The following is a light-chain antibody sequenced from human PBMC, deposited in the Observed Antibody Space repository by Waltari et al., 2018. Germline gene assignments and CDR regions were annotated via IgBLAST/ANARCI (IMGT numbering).Light chain of an antibody. V-gene: IGLV1-40*01. Sequence: QSVLTQPPSVSGAPGQRVTISRTGSSSNIGAGYDVQRYPQLPGTAPKLLIYGNSNRPSGVPDRFSGSKSGTSASLAITGLQAEDEADYYCQSYDSSLSGSVFGGGTKLTVL. CDR3: QSYDSSLSGSV. CDR1: SSNIGAGYD. CDR2: GNS. J-gene: IGLJ3*02.